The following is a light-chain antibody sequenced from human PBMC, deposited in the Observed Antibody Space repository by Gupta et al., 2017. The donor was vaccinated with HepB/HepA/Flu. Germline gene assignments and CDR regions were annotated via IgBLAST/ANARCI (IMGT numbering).Light chain of an antibody. V-gene: IGLV2-11*01. Sequence: SVLTQPHSVSGSLGHSVPISFSGSDSDIGYNHVSWYQQNPGEVPKLLLYDVNKRPSGVPDRFSGSRSGNTASLTISGLQADDESDYHCSSYAGSRTWIFGGGTRLTVL. CDR3: SSYAGSRTWI. CDR2: DVN. J-gene: IGLJ2*01. CDR1: DSDIGYNH.